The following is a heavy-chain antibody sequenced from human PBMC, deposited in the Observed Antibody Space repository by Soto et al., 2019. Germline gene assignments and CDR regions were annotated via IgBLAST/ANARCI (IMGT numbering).Heavy chain of an antibody. V-gene: IGHV3-23*01. Sequence: GGSLRLSCAASGFAFTYACMTWVRQAPGKGLEWVSVISGSGGSASYADSVQGRFTISRDNSNNTLYLQMNSLRAEDTAIYSCVREASGWYSRGSFDFWGRGTMVTVSS. J-gene: IGHJ3*01. D-gene: IGHD6-19*01. CDR1: GFAFTYAC. CDR3: VREASGWYSRGSFDF. CDR2: ISGSGGSA.